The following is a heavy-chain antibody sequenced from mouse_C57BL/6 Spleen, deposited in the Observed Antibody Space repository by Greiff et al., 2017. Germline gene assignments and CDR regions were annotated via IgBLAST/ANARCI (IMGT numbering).Heavy chain of an antibody. Sequence: QVQLQQPGAELVRPGSSVKLSCKASGYTFTSYWMDWVKQRPGQGLEWIGNIYPSDSETHYNQKFKDKATLTVNKSSSTAYMQLSSLTSEYSAVYYCGSNSLWSAYWGQGTLVTVSA. CDR2: IYPSDSET. J-gene: IGHJ3*01. V-gene: IGHV1-61*01. CDR1: GYTFTSYW. CDR3: GSNSLWSAY.